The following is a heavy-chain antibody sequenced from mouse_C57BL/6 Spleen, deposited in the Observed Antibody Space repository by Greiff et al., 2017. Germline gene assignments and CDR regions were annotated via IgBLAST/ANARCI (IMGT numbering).Heavy chain of an antibody. V-gene: IGHV5-17*01. CDR1: GFTFSDSG. J-gene: IGHJ1*03. CDR2: ISTGSGTI. Sequence: EVMLLQSGRGLVKPGASLKLSCAASGFTFSDSGMHWVRQAPEKGLEWVAYISTGSGTIYYADTVKGRFTISRDNAKNTLYLQMTRLRSEDSAVYYCARAAVYYGSSCGYFDDWGKGTTVTVSS. CDR3: ARAAVYYGSSCGYFDD. D-gene: IGHD1-1*01.